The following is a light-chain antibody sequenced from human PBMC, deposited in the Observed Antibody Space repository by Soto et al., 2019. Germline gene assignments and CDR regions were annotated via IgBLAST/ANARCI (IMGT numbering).Light chain of an antibody. CDR3: QQGYSTPRT. J-gene: IGKJ2*01. CDR1: QMIDTY. CDR2: AAS. Sequence: DIQLTQSPSSLSASVGDRVTITCRASQMIDTYLNWYQQKPGKAPTLLIYAASRLQSGVPSRFRGSGSETHFTLTIIGLQREDFATYYCQQGYSTPRTFGQGTNLEIK. V-gene: IGKV1-39*01.